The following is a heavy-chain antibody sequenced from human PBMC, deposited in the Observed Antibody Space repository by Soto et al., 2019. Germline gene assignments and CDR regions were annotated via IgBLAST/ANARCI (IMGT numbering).Heavy chain of an antibody. Sequence: SETLSLTCAVYGGSFSGYYWSWIRQPPGKGLEWIGEINHSGSTNYNPSLKSRVTISVDKSKNQFSLKLSSVTAADTAVYYCARRARPGYYYYGMDVWGQGTTVTVSS. CDR2: INHSGST. CDR1: GGSFSGYY. D-gene: IGHD6-6*01. CDR3: ARRARPGYYYYGMDV. J-gene: IGHJ6*02. V-gene: IGHV4-34*01.